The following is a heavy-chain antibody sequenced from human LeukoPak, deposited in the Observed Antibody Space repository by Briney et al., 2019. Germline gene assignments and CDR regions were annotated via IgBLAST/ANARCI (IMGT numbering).Heavy chain of an antibody. CDR2: ISGSGGST. CDR1: GFTFSSYA. CDR3: AKTKTGSLFAFDI. V-gene: IGHV3-23*01. D-gene: IGHD3-10*01. J-gene: IGHJ3*02. Sequence: GGSLRLSCAASGFTFSSYAMSWVRQAPGKGLEWVSAISGSGGSTYYADSVKGRFTISRDNSKNTLYLQMNTLRAEDRAVYYCAKTKTGSLFAFDIWGQGTMVTVSS.